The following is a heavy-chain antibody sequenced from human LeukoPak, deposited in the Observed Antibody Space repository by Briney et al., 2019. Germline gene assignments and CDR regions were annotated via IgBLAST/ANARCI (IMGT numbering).Heavy chain of an antibody. V-gene: IGHV4-59*01. CDR2: IYYSGST. D-gene: IGHD3-22*01. CDR3: ARGWYDSSGYRFDY. CDR1: GGSISSYY. J-gene: IGHJ4*02. Sequence: SETLSLTCTVSGGSISSYYWSWIRQPPGKGLEWIGYIYYSGSTNYNPSLKSRVTISVDTSKNQFSLKLSSVTAADTAVYYCARGWYDSSGYRFDYWGQGTLVTVSS.